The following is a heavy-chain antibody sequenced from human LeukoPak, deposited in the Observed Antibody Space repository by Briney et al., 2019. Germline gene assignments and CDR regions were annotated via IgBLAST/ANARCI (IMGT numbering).Heavy chain of an antibody. J-gene: IGHJ4*02. CDR2: ISGSGGST. Sequence: GGSLRLSCAASGFTFSSYAMSWVRQAPGKGLEWVSAISGSGGSTYYADFVKGRFTISGDNSKNTLYLQMTSLRAEDTAVYYCAKDVRPAQNYFDYWGQGTLVTVSS. CDR1: GFTFSSYA. V-gene: IGHV3-23*01. CDR3: AKDVRPAQNYFDY.